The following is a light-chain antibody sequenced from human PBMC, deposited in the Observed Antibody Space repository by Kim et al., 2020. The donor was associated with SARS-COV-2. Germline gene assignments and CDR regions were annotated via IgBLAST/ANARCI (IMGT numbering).Light chain of an antibody. Sequence: VSPGERVTLACRARQSVSSNLAWYQQKPGQAPRLLIYGASTRATGFPARFSGSGSGTEFTLTISSLQSEDFAVYYCQQYNNWPLTFGGGTKVDIK. V-gene: IGKV3-15*01. CDR1: QSVSSN. CDR2: GAS. J-gene: IGKJ4*01. CDR3: QQYNNWPLT.